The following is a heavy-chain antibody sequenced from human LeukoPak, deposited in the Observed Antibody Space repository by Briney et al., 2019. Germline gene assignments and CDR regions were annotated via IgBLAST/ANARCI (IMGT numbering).Heavy chain of an antibody. CDR3: ARGFSGSPSNFDS. CDR2: LSSDGNK. J-gene: IGHJ4*02. Sequence: PGGSLRLSCAASGFAFSSYAVHWVRQAPGKGVEWVSVLSSDGNKYYADSVQGRFTTSRDNSKNTPYLQMNSLRAEDMAVYYCARGFSGSPSNFDSWGRETLVTVSS. D-gene: IGHD1-26*01. CDR1: GFAFSSYA. V-gene: IGHV3-30*04.